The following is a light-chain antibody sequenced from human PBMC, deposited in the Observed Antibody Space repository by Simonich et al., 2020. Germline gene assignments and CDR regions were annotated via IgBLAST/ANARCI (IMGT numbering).Light chain of an antibody. CDR2: AAS. J-gene: IGKJ2*01. V-gene: IGKV1-NL1*01. CDR3: QQNYSTPPYT. CDR1: QGISNS. Sequence: DIQMTQSPSSLSASVGDRVTITCRASQGISNSLAWYQQKPGKAPKLLLYAASRLESGVPSRFSGSGSGTDYTLTISSLQPEDFATYYCQQNYSTPPYTFGQGTKLEIK.